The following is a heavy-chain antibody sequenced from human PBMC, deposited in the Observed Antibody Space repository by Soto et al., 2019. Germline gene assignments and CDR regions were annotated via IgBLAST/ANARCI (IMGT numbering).Heavy chain of an antibody. CDR1: GYTFTSYA. D-gene: IGHD4-4*01. Sequence: GASVKVSCKASGYTFTSYAMHWVRQAPGQRLEWMGWINAGNGNTKYSQKFQGRVTITRDTSASTAYMELSSPRSEDTAVYYCASSYSNYALIDYYYYGMDVWGQGTTVTVSS. V-gene: IGHV1-3*01. CDR3: ASSYSNYALIDYYYYGMDV. J-gene: IGHJ6*02. CDR2: INAGNGNT.